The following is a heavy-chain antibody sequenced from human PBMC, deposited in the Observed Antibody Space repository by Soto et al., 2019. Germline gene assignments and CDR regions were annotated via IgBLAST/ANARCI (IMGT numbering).Heavy chain of an antibody. Sequence: QVQLVQSGAEVKKPESSVKVSCKAPGGTFSTYAISWVRQAPGQGLEWMGGIIPMFGTANYAQRFQDRVTVTEDESTNTVYLGLSSRPPEDTAGYSCTMGIQLSLPRIHTGYSGWGQGTLVTVSS. V-gene: IGHV1-69*12. J-gene: IGHJ4*02. D-gene: IGHD5-18*01. CDR2: IIPMFGTA. CDR1: GGTFSTYA. CDR3: TMGIQLSLPRIHTGYSG.